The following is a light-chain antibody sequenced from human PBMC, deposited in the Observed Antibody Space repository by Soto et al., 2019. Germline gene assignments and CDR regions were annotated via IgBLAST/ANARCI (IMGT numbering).Light chain of an antibody. CDR3: SSFAGSSTFEV. J-gene: IGLJ1*01. Sequence: QSALTQPASVSGSPGQSITISCTGTSSDVGAYNYVSWYQHHPDKAPKLIIYDVNNRPSGVSKRFSGSKSGNTASLTISGLQAEDEADYDCSSFAGSSTFEVFGTGTKLTVL. CDR1: SSDVGAYNY. CDR2: DVN. V-gene: IGLV2-14*01.